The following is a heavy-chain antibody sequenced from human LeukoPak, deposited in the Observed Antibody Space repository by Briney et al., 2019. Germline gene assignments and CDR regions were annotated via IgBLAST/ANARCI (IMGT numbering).Heavy chain of an antibody. V-gene: IGHV3-30*04. D-gene: IGHD2-21*02. CDR1: GFTFSSYA. Sequence: QAGGSLRLSCAASGFTFSSYAMHWVRQAPGKGLEWVAGILYDRVNRYYANSVKGRFTISRDNSKNTLYLQMNSLSAEDTAVYYCEKDLGGSGDYRPYWGQGSVVTVSS. CDR2: ILYDRVNR. CDR3: EKDLGGSGDYRPY. J-gene: IGHJ4*02.